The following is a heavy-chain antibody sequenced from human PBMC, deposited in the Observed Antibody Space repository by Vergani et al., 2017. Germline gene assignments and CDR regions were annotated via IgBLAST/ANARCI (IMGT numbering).Heavy chain of an antibody. Sequence: EVQLLESGGGLVQPGGSLGPSWAALGFTFSSNAIGWVRRAPGKGREWVSAIIGSGGSTYYAASVKGRFTISRDNSKSTLYLQMTSLRAEDTAVYYCANFGSFDYWGQGTLVTVSS. V-gene: IGHV3-23*01. CDR2: IIGSGGST. CDR1: GFTFSSNA. J-gene: IGHJ4*02. CDR3: ANFGSFDY. D-gene: IGHD3-16*01.